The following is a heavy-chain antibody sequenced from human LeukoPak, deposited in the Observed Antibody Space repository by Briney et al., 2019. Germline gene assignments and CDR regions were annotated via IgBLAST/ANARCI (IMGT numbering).Heavy chain of an antibody. V-gene: IGHV4-4*07. CDR2: IDTSGNT. Sequence: PSETLSLTCTVSGGSISSYYWSWIRQPAGKGLEWIGRIDTSGNTNYKPSLKSRVNMSVDTSKNQFSLKLSSVTAADTAVYYCARVSSSWYQDWYFDLWGRGTLVTVSS. J-gene: IGHJ2*01. CDR3: ARVSSSWYQDWYFDL. CDR1: GGSISSYY. D-gene: IGHD6-13*01.